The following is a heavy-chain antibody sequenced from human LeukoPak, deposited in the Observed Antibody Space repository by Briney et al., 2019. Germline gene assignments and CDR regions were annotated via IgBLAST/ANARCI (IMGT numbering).Heavy chain of an antibody. CDR2: INHSGST. CDR1: GGSFSGYY. CDR3: ARLVVTAPPLYYYYGMDV. J-gene: IGHJ6*02. D-gene: IGHD2-21*02. Sequence: SETLSLTCAVYGGSFSGYYWSWIRQPPGKGLEGIGEINHSGSTNYNPSLKSRVTISVDTSKNQFSLKLSSVTAADTAVYYCARLVVTAPPLYYYYGMDVWGQGTTVTVSS. V-gene: IGHV4-34*01.